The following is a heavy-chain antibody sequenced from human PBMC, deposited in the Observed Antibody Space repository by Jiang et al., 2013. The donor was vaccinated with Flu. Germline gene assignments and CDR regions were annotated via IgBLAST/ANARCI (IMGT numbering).Heavy chain of an antibody. CDR3: ARGVLVPAADY. D-gene: IGHD2-2*01. Sequence: VQLLESGGGLVKPGGSLRLSCAASGFTFSDYYMSWIRQAPGKGLEWISYITVTGVTKYYADSVKGRFTISRDNAKNSLFLQMNSLRADEDMAIYYCARGVLVPAADYWGQGTLVTVSS. J-gene: IGHJ4*02. CDR1: GFTFSDYY. CDR2: ITVTGVTK. V-gene: IGHV3-11*01.